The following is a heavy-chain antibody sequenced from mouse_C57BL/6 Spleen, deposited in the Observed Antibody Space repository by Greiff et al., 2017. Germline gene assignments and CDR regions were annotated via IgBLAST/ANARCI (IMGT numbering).Heavy chain of an antibody. J-gene: IGHJ4*01. CDR1: GFSLTSYG. D-gene: IGHD2-5*01. CDR2: IWSGGST. Sequence: VQLQQSGPGLVQPSQSLSITCTVSGFSLTSYGVHWVRQPPGKGLEWLGVIWSGGSTDYNAAFIYRLSISKDNSKSQVFFKMNSLHADDTAIYYCAKSYYSNYDYAMDYWGQGTSVTVSS. V-gene: IGHV2-4*01. CDR3: AKSYYSNYDYAMDY.